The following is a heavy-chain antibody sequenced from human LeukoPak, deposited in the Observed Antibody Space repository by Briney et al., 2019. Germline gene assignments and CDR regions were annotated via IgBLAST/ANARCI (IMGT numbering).Heavy chain of an antibody. D-gene: IGHD5-18*01. J-gene: IGHJ6*02. CDR3: ARNQRQLWAYYYYGMDV. V-gene: IGHV6-1*01. CDR2: TYYRSKWYN. Sequence: SQTLSLTCAISGDSVSSNSAAWNWIRQSPSRGLEWLGRTYYRSKWYNDYAVSVKSRIIINPDTSKNQFSLHLSSVTPEDTAVYYCARNQRQLWAYYYYGMDVWGQGTTVTVSS. CDR1: GDSVSSNSAA.